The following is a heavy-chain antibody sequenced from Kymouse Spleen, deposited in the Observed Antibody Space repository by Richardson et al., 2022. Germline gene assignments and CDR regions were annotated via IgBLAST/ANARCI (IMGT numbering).Heavy chain of an antibody. CDR1: GYTFTSYG. CDR3: ARDSITMVRGVIITGWFDP. Sequence: QVQLVQSGAEVKKPGASVKVSCKASGYTFTSYGISWVRQAPGQGLEWMGWISAYNGNTNYAQKLQGRVTMTTDTSTSTAYMELRSLRSDDTAVYYCARDSITMVRGVIITGWFDPWGQGTLVTVSS. CDR2: ISAYNGNT. D-gene: IGHD3-10*01. J-gene: IGHJ5*02. V-gene: IGHV1-18*01.